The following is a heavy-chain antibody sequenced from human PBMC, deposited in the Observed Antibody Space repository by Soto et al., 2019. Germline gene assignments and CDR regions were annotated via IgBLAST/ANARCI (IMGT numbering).Heavy chain of an antibody. J-gene: IGHJ4*02. CDR3: AKYNDYVWGSYRKPLDY. V-gene: IGHV3-23*01. CDR1: GFTFSSYA. Sequence: EVQLLESGGALVQPGGSLRLSCAASGFTFSSYAMSWVRQAPGKGLEWVSTISGSGGSTYYADSVKGRFTIPRDNSKNTLYLQMNSLRAGDTAVYYCAKYNDYVWGSYRKPLDYWGQGTLVTVSS. D-gene: IGHD3-16*02. CDR2: ISGSGGST.